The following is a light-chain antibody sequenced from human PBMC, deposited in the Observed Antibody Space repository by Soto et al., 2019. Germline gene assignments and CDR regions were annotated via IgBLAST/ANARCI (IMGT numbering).Light chain of an antibody. V-gene: IGLV1-47*01. Sequence: QSVLTQPPSASGTPGQRVTISCSGSSSNIGSNYVYWYQQLPGTAPKLLIYRNNQRPSGVADRFSGSKSGTSASLAISGLGSEDEADYYCAAWDDSLSGWVFGGGTKLTVL. CDR3: AAWDDSLSGWV. CDR2: RNN. J-gene: IGLJ3*02. CDR1: SSNIGSNY.